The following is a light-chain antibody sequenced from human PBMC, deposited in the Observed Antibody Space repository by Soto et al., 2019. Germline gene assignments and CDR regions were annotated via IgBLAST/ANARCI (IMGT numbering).Light chain of an antibody. CDR1: QSVSSSY. CDR3: QQYGSSPFP. V-gene: IGKV3-20*01. CDR2: GAS. J-gene: IGKJ3*01. Sequence: EIVLTQSPGTLSLSPGERATLSCRASQSVSSSYLAWYQQKPGQAPRLLISGASIRATGLPDRFRGSGSGTDFPLTLSRLEPEDFGVFYCQQYGSSPFPFGPGAQVDFK.